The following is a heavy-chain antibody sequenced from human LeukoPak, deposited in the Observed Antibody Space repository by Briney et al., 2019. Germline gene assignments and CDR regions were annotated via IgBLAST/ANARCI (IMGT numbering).Heavy chain of an antibody. CDR2: IYYSGST. D-gene: IGHD3-10*01. Sequence: SETLSLTCTVSGGSISSLSWSWIRQPPGKGLEWIGHIYYSGSTNYNPSLKSRVTISVDTSKNQFSLRLTSVTAADTAVYYCARDDSLVRGGDAFDIWGQGTMVTVSS. J-gene: IGHJ3*02. CDR3: ARDDSLVRGGDAFDI. CDR1: GGSISSLS. V-gene: IGHV4-59*01.